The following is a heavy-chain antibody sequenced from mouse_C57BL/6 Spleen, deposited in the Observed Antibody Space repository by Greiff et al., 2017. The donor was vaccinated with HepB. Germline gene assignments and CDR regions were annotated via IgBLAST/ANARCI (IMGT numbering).Heavy chain of an antibody. D-gene: IGHD1-1*01. Sequence: VQLQQSGAELVMPGASVKLSCKASGYTFTSYWMHWVKQRPGQGLEWIGEIDPSDSYTNYNQKFKGKSTLTVDKSSSTAYMQLSSLTSEDSAVYYCARAPDYYGSSYPDYWGQGTTLTVSS. CDR3: ARAPDYYGSSYPDY. J-gene: IGHJ2*01. V-gene: IGHV1-69*01. CDR2: IDPSDSYT. CDR1: GYTFTSYW.